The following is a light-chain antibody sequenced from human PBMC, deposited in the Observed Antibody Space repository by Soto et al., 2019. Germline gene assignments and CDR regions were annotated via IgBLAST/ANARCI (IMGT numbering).Light chain of an antibody. CDR1: SSYVGSYNL. V-gene: IGLV2-23*02. CDR3: CSYAGSSTYV. Sequence: QSALTPAGPVCGSPWPAITNSCTGNSSYVGSYNLVSWYQQHPGKAPKVMIYEVSKRPSGVPNRFSGSESGNTASLTISGLQAEDEADYYCCSYAGSSTYVFGTGTKVTVL. CDR2: EVS. J-gene: IGLJ1*01.